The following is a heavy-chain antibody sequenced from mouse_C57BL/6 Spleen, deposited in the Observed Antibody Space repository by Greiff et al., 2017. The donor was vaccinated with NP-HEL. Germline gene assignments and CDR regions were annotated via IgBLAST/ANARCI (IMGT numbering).Heavy chain of an antibody. CDR1: GYSFTDYN. CDR2: INPNYGTT. CDR3: ARGGTGPDWYFDV. J-gene: IGHJ1*03. V-gene: IGHV1-39*01. Sequence: EVQLQQSGPELVKPGASVKISCKASGYSFTDYNMNWVKQSNGKSLEWIGVINPNYGTTSYNQKFKGKATLTVDQSASTAYMQLTSLTSEDPAVYYCARGGTGPDWYFDVWGTGTTVTVSS. D-gene: IGHD4-1*01.